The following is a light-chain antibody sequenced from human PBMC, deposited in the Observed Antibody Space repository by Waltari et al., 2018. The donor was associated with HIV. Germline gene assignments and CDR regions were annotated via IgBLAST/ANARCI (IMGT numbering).Light chain of an antibody. CDR1: QSVSTY. CDR3: QQRSNWPPVT. Sequence: EIALTQSPATLSLSPGERATLSCRASQSVSTYLAWYQQKHGQAPRLLSYDASNRATGIPARFSGSGSGTDFTLTISSLEPEDFAIYYCQQRSNWPPVTFGGGTKVEIK. CDR2: DAS. J-gene: IGKJ4*01. V-gene: IGKV3-11*01.